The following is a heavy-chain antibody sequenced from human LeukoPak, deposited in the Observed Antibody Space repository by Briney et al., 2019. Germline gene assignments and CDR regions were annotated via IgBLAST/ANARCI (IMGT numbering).Heavy chain of an antibody. D-gene: IGHD3-10*01. Sequence: GGSLRLSCAASGFTVSSNYMRWVRQVPGKGLEWVSVIYSGGSTYYADSVKGRFTISRDNSKNTLYLQMNSLRAEDTAVYYCASPPARETSLWFGELLTYYFDYWGQGTLVTVSS. CDR2: IYSGGST. V-gene: IGHV3-66*01. CDR1: GFTVSSNY. J-gene: IGHJ4*02. CDR3: ASPPARETSLWFGELLTYYFDY.